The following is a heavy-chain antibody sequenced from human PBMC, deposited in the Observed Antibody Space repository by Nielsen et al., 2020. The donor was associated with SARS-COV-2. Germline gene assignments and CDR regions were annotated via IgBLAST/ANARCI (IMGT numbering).Heavy chain of an antibody. CDR1: GGSISSSSYY. V-gene: IGHV4-39*07. J-gene: IGHJ6*03. CDR2: INHSGST. Sequence: SETLSLTCTVSGGSISSSSYYWGWIRQPPGKGLEWIGEINHSGSTNYNPSLKSRVTISVDTSKNQFSLKLSSVTAADTAVYYCARGPYYYGSGSYLGYYYYYYMDVWGKGTTVTVSS. CDR3: ARGPYYYGSGSYLGYYYYYYMDV. D-gene: IGHD3-10*01.